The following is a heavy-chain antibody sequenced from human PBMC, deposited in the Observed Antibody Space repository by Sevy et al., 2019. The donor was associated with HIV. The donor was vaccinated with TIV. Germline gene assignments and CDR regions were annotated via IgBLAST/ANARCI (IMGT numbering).Heavy chain of an antibody. CDR1: GFTFSSYSLSSYS. D-gene: IGHD1-26*01. V-gene: IGHV3-21*01. CDR2: ISSGSSYI. Sequence: GGSLRLSCAASGFTFSSYSLSSYSMNWVRQAPGKALEWVSSISSGSSYIFYADSVKGRFTISRDNAKNSLYLQMNSLRAEDTAVYYCARDRGVGTSSYGMDVWGQGTTVTVSS. CDR3: ARDRGVGTSSYGMDV. J-gene: IGHJ6*02.